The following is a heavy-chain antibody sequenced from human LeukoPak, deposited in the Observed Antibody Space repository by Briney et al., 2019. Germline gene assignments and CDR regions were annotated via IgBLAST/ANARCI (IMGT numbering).Heavy chain of an antibody. D-gene: IGHD4-23*01. V-gene: IGHV5-51*01. J-gene: IGHJ3*02. CDR3: ARRLVPDYGGNVDAFDI. CDR2: IYPGDSDT. CDR1: GYSFTSYW. Sequence: GESLKISCKGSGYSFTSYWIGWVRQMPGKGLEWMGIIYPGDSDTRYSSSFQGQVTISADKSISTAYLQWSSLKASDTAMYYCARRLVPDYGGNVDAFDIWGQGTMVTVSS.